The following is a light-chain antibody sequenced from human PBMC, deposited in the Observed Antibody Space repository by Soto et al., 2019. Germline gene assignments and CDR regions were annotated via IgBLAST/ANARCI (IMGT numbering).Light chain of an antibody. CDR3: QQYNRSPLT. CDR1: DTISSRD. V-gene: IGKV3-15*01. Sequence: EIVLTQSPFTLSLSPGERATCSCRASDTISSRDLAWYQQKRGQAPRFIIYDIFTRETGVLTRISGSGSGTDFTLPIRSLQSEDFDVYSCQQYNRSPLTFGGGTKVDTK. CDR2: DIF. J-gene: IGKJ4*01.